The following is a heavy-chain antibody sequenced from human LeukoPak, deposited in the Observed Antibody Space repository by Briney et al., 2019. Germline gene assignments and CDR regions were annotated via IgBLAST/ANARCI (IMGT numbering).Heavy chain of an antibody. CDR2: ISYDGSNK. CDR3: AKGGIPSR. CDR1: GFTFSSYG. J-gene: IGHJ4*02. Sequence: PGGSLRLSCAASGFTFSSYGMHWVRQAPGKGLEWVAVISYDGSNKYYADSVKGRFTISRDNSKNTLYLQMNSLRAEDTAVHYCAKGGIPSRWGQGTLVTVSS. V-gene: IGHV3-30*18. D-gene: IGHD3-16*01.